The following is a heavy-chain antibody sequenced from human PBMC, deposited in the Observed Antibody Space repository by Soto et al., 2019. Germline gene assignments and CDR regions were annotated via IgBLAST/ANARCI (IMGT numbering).Heavy chain of an antibody. CDR2: IYWDDDK. J-gene: IGHJ6*02. Sequence: QITLKESGPTLVKPTQTLTLTCTFSAFSLSTGGVGVGWIRQPPGKALEWLALIYWDDDKRYSPSLRSRLTSTKDTSKHHVVLTTTNMDPVDTATYYCIQSRCGGDCLQSYASCYAYGMDVWGQGTTVTVSS. CDR3: IQSRCGGDCLQSYASCYAYGMDV. V-gene: IGHV2-5*02. D-gene: IGHD2-21*02. CDR1: AFSLSTGGVG.